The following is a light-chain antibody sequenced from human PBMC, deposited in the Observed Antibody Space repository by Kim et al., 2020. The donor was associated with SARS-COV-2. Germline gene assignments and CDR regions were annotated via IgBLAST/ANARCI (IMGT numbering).Light chain of an antibody. Sequence: QTVKILCQGDILRSYYASWYQQKPGQAPLLVMFGFYGNNNRPPGIPDRFSASSSGTTASLTITGAQAEHEADYFCHSRDSSVNAVVFGGGTQLTVL. V-gene: IGLV3-19*01. CDR2: GNN. CDR3: HSRDSSVNAVV. CDR1: ILRSYY. J-gene: IGLJ3*02.